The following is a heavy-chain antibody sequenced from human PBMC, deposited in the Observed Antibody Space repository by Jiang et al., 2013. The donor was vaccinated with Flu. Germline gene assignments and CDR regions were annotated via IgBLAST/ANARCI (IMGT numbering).Heavy chain of an antibody. D-gene: IGHD3-9*01. J-gene: IGHJ3*02. CDR3: ARGWYYDILTGYYRVPYDAFDI. CDR2: IYTSGST. V-gene: IGHV4-61*02. CDR1: GGSISSGSYY. Sequence: GLVKPSQTLSLTCTVSGGSISSGSYYWSWIRQPAGKGLEWIGRIYTSGSTNYNPSLKSRVTISVDTSKNQFSLKLSSVTAADTAVYYCARGWYYDILTGYYRVPYDAFDIWGQGTMVTVSS.